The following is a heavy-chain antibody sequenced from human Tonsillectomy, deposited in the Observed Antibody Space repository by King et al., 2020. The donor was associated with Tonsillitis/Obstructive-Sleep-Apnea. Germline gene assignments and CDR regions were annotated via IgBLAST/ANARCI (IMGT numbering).Heavy chain of an antibody. J-gene: IGHJ6*03. CDR1: GGSISSYY. CDR3: ARDHCSSTSCYGNYYYMDV. Sequence: VQLQESGPGLVKPSETLSLTCTVSGGSISSYYWSWIRQPPGKGLEWIGYIFYSGSTNYNPSLKSRVTISVDMSKNQFSLKLSSVTAADTAVYYCARDHCSSTSCYGNYYYMDVWGKGTTVTVSS. V-gene: IGHV4-59*01. CDR2: IFYSGST. D-gene: IGHD2-2*01.